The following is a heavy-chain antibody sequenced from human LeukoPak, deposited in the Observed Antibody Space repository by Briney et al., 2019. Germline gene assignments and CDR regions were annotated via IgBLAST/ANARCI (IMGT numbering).Heavy chain of an antibody. CDR3: ARDLRLVNRFDY. V-gene: IGHV1-46*01. CDR1: GYTFTGYY. J-gene: IGHJ4*02. D-gene: IGHD3-9*01. CDR2: INPSGGST. Sequence: ASVKVSCKASGYTFTGYYMHWVRQAPGQGLEWMGIINPSGGSTSYAQKFQGRVTMTRDTSTSTVYMELSSLRSEDTAVYYCARDLRLVNRFDYWAREPWSRSPQ.